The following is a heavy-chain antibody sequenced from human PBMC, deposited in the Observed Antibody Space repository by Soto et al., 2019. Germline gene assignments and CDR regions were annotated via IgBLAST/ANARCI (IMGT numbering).Heavy chain of an antibody. Sequence: EVQLVESGGGLVKPGGSLRLSCAASGSTFSRYGMNWVRQAPGKGLELVSSISGLSSYIYYADSVKGRFTVSRDNAKNSLYVQMNSLRAEDTAVYYCARDPQQRLADSYYYGMDVWGQGTTVIVSS. CDR3: ARDPQQRLADSYYYGMDV. J-gene: IGHJ6*02. V-gene: IGHV3-21*02. CDR1: GSTFSRYG. CDR2: ISGLSSYI. D-gene: IGHD6-25*01.